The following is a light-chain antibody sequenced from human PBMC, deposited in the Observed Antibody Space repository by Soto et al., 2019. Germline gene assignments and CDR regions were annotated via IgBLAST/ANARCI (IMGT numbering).Light chain of an antibody. CDR3: QQYNDYSQYT. V-gene: IGKV1-5*03. J-gene: IGKJ2*01. CDR1: QSISSW. CDR2: KAS. Sequence: DIQMTQSPSTLSASVGDRVTITCRASQSISSWLAWYQQKPGKAPKLLIYKASSLESGVPSRFSGSGSGTEFTLTISSLQPDDFATDFCQQYNDYSQYTFGQGTKLEIK.